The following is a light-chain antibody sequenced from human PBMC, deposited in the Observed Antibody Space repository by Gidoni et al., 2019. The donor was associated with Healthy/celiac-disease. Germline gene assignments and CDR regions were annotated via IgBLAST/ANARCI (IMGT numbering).Light chain of an antibody. J-gene: IGKJ1*01. CDR2: GAS. CDR3: QQYGSSPCT. V-gene: IGKV3-20*01. CDR1: QSVSSSY. Sequence: EIVLTQSPGTLSLSPGERATLSCRASQSVSSSYLAWYQQKPGQAPRLLIYGASSRATGILDRFSGSGSGTDFTLTISRLEPEDFAVYYCQQYGSSPCTFGQGTKVEIK.